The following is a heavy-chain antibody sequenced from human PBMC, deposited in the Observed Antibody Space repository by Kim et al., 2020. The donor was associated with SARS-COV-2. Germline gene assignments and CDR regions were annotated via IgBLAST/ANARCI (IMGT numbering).Heavy chain of an antibody. CDR1: GFTFSSYA. CDR3: ARVMTVGVVVPAARKPLGY. V-gene: IGHV3-30*04. J-gene: IGHJ4*02. D-gene: IGHD2-2*01. Sequence: GGSLRLSCAASGFTFSSYAMHWVRQAPGKGLEWVAVISYDGSNKYYADSVKGRFTISRDNSKNTLYLQMNSLRAEDTAVYYCARVMTVGVVVPAARKPLGYWGQGTLVTVSS. CDR2: ISYDGSNK.